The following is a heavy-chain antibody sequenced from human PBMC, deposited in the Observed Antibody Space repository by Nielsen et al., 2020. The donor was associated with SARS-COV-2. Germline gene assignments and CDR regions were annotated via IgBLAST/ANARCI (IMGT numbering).Heavy chain of an antibody. Sequence: GRFTISRDNAKNSLYLQMNSLRAEDTAMYYCARDLATSAWSNWGQGTLVTVSS. D-gene: IGHD6-19*01. V-gene: IGHV3-11*06. J-gene: IGHJ4*02. CDR3: ARDLATSAWSN.